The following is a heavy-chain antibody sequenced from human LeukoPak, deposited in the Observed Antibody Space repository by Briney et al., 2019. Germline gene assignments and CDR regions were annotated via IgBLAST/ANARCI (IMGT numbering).Heavy chain of an antibody. Sequence: SVKVSCKASGGTFSSYAISWVRQAPGQGLEWMGGIIPIFGTANYAQKFQGRVTITTDESTSTAYMELSSLRSEDTAVYYCAQFCGGDCYPPHDAFDIWGQGTMVTVSS. CDR3: AQFCGGDCYPPHDAFDI. V-gene: IGHV1-69*05. CDR2: IIPIFGTA. CDR1: GGTFSSYA. J-gene: IGHJ3*02. D-gene: IGHD2-21*02.